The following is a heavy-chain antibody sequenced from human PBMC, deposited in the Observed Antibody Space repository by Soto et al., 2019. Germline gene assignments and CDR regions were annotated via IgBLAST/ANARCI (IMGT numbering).Heavy chain of an antibody. Sequence: SETLSLTCTVSGGSISSYYWSWIRQPPGKGLEWIGYIYYSGSTNYNPSLKSRVTISVDTSKNQFSLKLSSVTAADTAVYYCASRTGIAAHPYYYYYMDVWGKGTTVTVSS. J-gene: IGHJ6*03. CDR2: IYYSGST. CDR1: GGSISSYY. V-gene: IGHV4-59*01. D-gene: IGHD6-13*01. CDR3: ASRTGIAAHPYYYYYMDV.